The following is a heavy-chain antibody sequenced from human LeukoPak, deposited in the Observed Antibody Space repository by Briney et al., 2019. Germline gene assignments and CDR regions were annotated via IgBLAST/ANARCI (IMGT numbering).Heavy chain of an antibody. CDR2: IYSGGST. V-gene: IGHV3-66*02. D-gene: IGHD3-22*01. CDR3: ARDGYYYDSSGYYYYLDY. CDR1: GFTVSSNY. Sequence: GGSLRLSCAASGFTVSSNYMSWVRQAPGKGLEWVSVIYSGGSTYYADSVKGRFTISRDNSKNTLYLQMNSLRAEDTAVYYCARDGYYYDSSGYYYYLDYWGQGTLVTVSS. J-gene: IGHJ4*02.